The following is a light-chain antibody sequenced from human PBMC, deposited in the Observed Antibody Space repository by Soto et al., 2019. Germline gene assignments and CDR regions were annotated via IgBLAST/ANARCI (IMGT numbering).Light chain of an antibody. CDR3: QQYNSYPYT. Sequence: DIQMTQSPSTLSASVGDRVTITCRASQSISSWLAWYQQKPGKAPKLLIYDASSLESGVPSRFSGSRSGTEFTLTISSLQPDEFATYYCQQYNSYPYTFGQGTKLEIK. CDR2: DAS. V-gene: IGKV1-5*01. J-gene: IGKJ2*01. CDR1: QSISSW.